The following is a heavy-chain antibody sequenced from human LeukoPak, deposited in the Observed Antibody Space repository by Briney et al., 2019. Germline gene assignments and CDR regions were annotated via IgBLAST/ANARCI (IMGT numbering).Heavy chain of an antibody. V-gene: IGHV1-18*01. Sequence: ASVKVSRKASGYTFTSYGISWVRQAPGQGLEWMGWISAYNGNTNYAQKLQGRVTMTTDTSTNTACMELSRLRSDDTDVYYCARVQTRGSYYYAYWGQGTLVTVSS. CDR2: ISAYNGNT. D-gene: IGHD1-26*01. J-gene: IGHJ4*02. CDR3: ARVQTRGSYYYAY. CDR1: GYTFTSYG.